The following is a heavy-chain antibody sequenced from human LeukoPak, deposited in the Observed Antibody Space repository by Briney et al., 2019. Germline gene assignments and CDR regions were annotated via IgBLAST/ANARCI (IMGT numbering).Heavy chain of an antibody. CDR1: VGTFSSYA. V-gene: IGHV1-69*13. D-gene: IGHD3-22*01. Sequence: ASVKVSCKASVGTFSSYAISWVRQAPGQGREWMGGIIPIFGPANYVQKCKGRVTITAEESTSTAYMELSSLRSEDTAVYYCARKSYYDSSGYYSGWFDPWGQGTLVTVSS. CDR3: ARKSYYDSSGYYSGWFDP. J-gene: IGHJ5*02. CDR2: IIPIFGPA.